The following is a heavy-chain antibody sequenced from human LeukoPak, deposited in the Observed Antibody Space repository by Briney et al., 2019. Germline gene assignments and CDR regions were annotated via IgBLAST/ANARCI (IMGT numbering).Heavy chain of an antibody. CDR2: INPNSGGT. J-gene: IGHJ4*02. CDR3: ARRDGNNFPYYFDS. D-gene: IGHD5-24*01. CDR1: GYTFTGYY. V-gene: IGHV1-2*02. Sequence: ASVKVSCKASGYTFTGYYMHWVRQAPGQGLEWMGWINPNSGGTTYAQKFQGRVTMTRDTSISTAYMEVSSLRSDDTAVYYCARRDGNNFPYYFDSWGQGTLVTVSS.